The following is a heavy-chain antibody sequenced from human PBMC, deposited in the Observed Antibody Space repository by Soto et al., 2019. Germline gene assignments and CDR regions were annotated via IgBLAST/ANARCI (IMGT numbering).Heavy chain of an antibody. J-gene: IGHJ4*02. D-gene: IGHD3-16*01. Sequence: EVQLVESGGGLVQPGGSLRLSCAASGFSFSSYWMHWVRQAPGKGLVWVSHINSDGSSTTYADSVKGRFTISRDNAKNTLDLQMNSLRAEDTAVYYCARLYSYGKPFDYWGQGTLVTVSS. CDR2: INSDGSST. V-gene: IGHV3-74*01. CDR1: GFSFSSYW. CDR3: ARLYSYGKPFDY.